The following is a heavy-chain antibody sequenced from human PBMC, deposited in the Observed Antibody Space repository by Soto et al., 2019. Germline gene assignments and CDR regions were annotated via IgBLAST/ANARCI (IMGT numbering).Heavy chain of an antibody. J-gene: IGHJ4*02. D-gene: IGHD1-7*01. Sequence: GGSLRLSCAASGFTFSSYGMHWVRQAPGKGLEWVAVISYDGSNKYYADSVKGRFTISRDNSKNTLCLQMNSLRAEDTAVYYCAKGTSLGYNWNYVGYFDYWGQGTLVTVSS. CDR2: ISYDGSNK. CDR3: AKGTSLGYNWNYVGYFDY. V-gene: IGHV3-30*18. CDR1: GFTFSSYG.